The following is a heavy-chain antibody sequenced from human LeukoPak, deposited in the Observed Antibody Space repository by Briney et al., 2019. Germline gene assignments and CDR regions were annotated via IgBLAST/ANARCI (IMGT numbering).Heavy chain of an antibody. D-gene: IGHD3-10*01. V-gene: IGHV3-33*01. CDR2: IWYDGSNK. CDR3: AREGTMLVRGVSYFDY. Sequence: PGGPLRLSCAAFGFPFRSYGMHWVRQAPGKGLEWGAVIWYDGSNKYYAGSVKGRFTISRDNSKNTLYLQMNSLRAEDTAVYYCAREGTMLVRGVSYFDYWGQGTLVTVSS. CDR1: GFPFRSYG. J-gene: IGHJ4*02.